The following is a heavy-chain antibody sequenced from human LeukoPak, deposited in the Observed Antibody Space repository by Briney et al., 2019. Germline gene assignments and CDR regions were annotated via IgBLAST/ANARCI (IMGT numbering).Heavy chain of an antibody. V-gene: IGHV3-30*02. CDR1: GFTFSNYG. CDR2: IRYDGSNK. J-gene: IGHJ4*02. D-gene: IGHD5-18*01. Sequence: GGSLRLSCATSGFTFSNYGMHWVRQAPGKGLEWVAFIRYDGSNKYYADSVKGRFTISRDNSKNTLYLQMNSLRAEDTAVYYCAKAGGYSYGAPFDYWGQGTLVTVSS. CDR3: AKAGGYSYGAPFDY.